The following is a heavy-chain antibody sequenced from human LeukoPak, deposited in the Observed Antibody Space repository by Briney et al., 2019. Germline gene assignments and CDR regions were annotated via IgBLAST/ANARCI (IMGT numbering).Heavy chain of an antibody. CDR1: GFTFSSYA. CDR3: AELGITMIGGF. Sequence: GSLRLPCAASGFTFSSYAMHWVRQAPGEGLEWVSYISSSGSTIYYADSVKGRFTISRDNAKNSLYLQMNSLRAEDTAVYYCAELGITMIGGFWGKGTTVTISS. D-gene: IGHD3-10*02. V-gene: IGHV3-48*03. CDR2: ISSSGSTI. J-gene: IGHJ6*04.